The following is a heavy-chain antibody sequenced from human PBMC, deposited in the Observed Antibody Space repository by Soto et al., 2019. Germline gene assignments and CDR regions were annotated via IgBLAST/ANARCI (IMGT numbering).Heavy chain of an antibody. D-gene: IGHD3-16*02. V-gene: IGHV1-69*05. CDR2: IIPIFGTA. CDR1: GGTFSSYA. J-gene: IGHJ4*02. Sequence: SVKVSCKASGGTFSSYAISWVRQAPGQGLEWMGGIIPIFGTANYAQKLQGRVTMTTDTSTSTAYMELRSLRSDDTAVYYCARVLIMITFGGVIEKPLDYWGQGTLVTVSS. CDR3: ARVLIMITFGGVIEKPLDY.